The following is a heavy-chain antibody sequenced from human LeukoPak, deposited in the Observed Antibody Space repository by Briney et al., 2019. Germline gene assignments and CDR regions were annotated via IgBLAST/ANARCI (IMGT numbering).Heavy chain of an antibody. J-gene: IGHJ4*02. CDR3: ASLSSGSGSAILY. CDR1: SESITSSSYY. V-gene: IGHV4-39*07. Sequence: PSETLSLTCTVSSESITSSSYYWGWIRQPPGKGPEWIATIHYTGSTYYNPSLKSRVAISVDTSKNQFSLNLASVTAADTAVYFCASLSSGSGSAILYWGQGTLVTVSS. CDR2: IHYTGST. D-gene: IGHD3-10*01.